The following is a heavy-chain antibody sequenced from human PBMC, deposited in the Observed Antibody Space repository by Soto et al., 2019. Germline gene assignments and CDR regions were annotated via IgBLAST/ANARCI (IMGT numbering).Heavy chain of an antibody. CDR3: ARLGGRGY. V-gene: IGHV4-59*08. CDR2: IYYSGST. CDR1: GGSISSYY. Sequence: SETLSLTCTVSGGSISSYYWSWIRQPPGKGLEWIGYIYYSGSTNYNPSLKSRVTISVDTSKNQFSLKLSSVTAADTAVYYCARLGGRGYWGQGTLVTVSS. D-gene: IGHD1-26*01. J-gene: IGHJ4*02.